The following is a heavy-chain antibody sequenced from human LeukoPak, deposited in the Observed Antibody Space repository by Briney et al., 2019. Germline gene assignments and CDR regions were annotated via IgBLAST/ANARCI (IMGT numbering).Heavy chain of an antibody. CDR1: GFTFSSQW. J-gene: IGHJ4*02. CDR2: VNQGGTEK. Sequence: GGSLRLSCAASGFTFSSQWMSWVRQAPGKGLEWVANVNQGGTEKYYVDSVKGRFAISRDNAENSLYLQMNSLRAEDTAVYYCATECSSTSCYAEPFDYWGQGTLVTVSS. V-gene: IGHV3-7*01. D-gene: IGHD2-2*01. CDR3: ATECSSTSCYAEPFDY.